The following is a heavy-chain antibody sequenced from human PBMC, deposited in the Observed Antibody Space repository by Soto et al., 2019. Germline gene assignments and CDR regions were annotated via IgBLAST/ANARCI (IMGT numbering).Heavy chain of an antibody. V-gene: IGHV1-3*01. Sequence: ALVKVSCKASGYTFTSYAMHWVRQAPGQRLEWMGWINAGNGNTKYSQKFQGRVTITRDTSASTAYMELSSLRSEDTAVYYCALGGYCSSTSCHGWGMYYMDVWGKGTTVTVSS. CDR2: INAGNGNT. CDR3: ALGGYCSSTSCHGWGMYYMDV. CDR1: GYTFTSYA. D-gene: IGHD2-2*01. J-gene: IGHJ6*03.